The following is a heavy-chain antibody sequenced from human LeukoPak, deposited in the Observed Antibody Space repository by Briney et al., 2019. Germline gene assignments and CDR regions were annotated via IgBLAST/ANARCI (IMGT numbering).Heavy chain of an antibody. V-gene: IGHV1-2*02. J-gene: IGHJ4*02. Sequence: EASVKVSCKASGFTFTAYYMHWVRQAPGQGLEWMGWINPNSGGTSYAQKFQGRATMTRDTSISTAYMELSRLRSDDTAVYYCASLFYYDSSGYFSFDYWGQGTLVTVSS. CDR2: INPNSGGT. D-gene: IGHD3-22*01. CDR1: GFTFTAYY. CDR3: ASLFYYDSSGYFSFDY.